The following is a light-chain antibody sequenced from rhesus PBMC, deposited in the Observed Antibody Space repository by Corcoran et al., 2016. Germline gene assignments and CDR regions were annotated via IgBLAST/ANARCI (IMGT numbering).Light chain of an antibody. CDR2: GES. J-gene: IGKJ4*01. CDR1: QSVSSS. CDR3: QKYSSSPT. Sequence: QVILTQSPATLSLSPGERATLSCRASQSVSSSLAWYQQKPGQAPRLPIYGESSRATGIPDSFSGSGSGTEFTLTISSLEPEDFAVYYCQKYSSSPTFGGGTKVGIK. V-gene: IGKV3-53*02.